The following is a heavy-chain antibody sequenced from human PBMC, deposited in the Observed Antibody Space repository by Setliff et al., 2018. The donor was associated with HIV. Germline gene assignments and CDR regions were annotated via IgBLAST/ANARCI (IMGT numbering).Heavy chain of an antibody. CDR1: GYTFTGYY. CDR2: INPNSGGT. D-gene: IGHD3-9*01. Sequence: ASVKVSCKASGYTFTGYYMHWVRQAPGQGLEWMGRINPNSGGTNYAQKFQGRVTMTRDTAISTAYMELSRLRSDDTAVYYCAREGNDFLTGPTPGAFDIWGQGTVVTVSS. V-gene: IGHV1-2*06. CDR3: AREGNDFLTGPTPGAFDI. J-gene: IGHJ3*02.